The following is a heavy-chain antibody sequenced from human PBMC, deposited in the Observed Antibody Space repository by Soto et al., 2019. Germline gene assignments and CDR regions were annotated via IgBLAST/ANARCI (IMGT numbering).Heavy chain of an antibody. Sequence: QVQLVQSGGEGKKPGSSVKVSCKASGGIFSTYAISWLRRAPGQGLQWMGGIIPLFGTPNYAQRFQGTVTITAAESTSTAYMALSRLRSEDTAVYYCARDRDDYGSGNYYNHIDFWGQGTLVTVSS. D-gene: IGHD3-10*01. CDR1: GGIFSTYA. CDR3: ARDRDDYGSGNYYNHIDF. CDR2: IIPLFGTP. V-gene: IGHV1-69*01. J-gene: IGHJ4*02.